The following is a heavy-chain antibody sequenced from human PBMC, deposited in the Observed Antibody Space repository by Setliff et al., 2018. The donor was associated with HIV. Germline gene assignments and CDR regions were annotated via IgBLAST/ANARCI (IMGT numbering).Heavy chain of an antibody. Sequence: KPSETLSLTCSVSGDSVSSSPYYWSWIRQPAGKGLEWIGRFDSTGSPDYNPSLKSRVTISIDTSKNHFSLKLSSVTAADTAVYFCAGDYAGSGRPFDYWGQGTQVTVSS. D-gene: IGHD2-15*01. CDR1: GDSVSSSPYY. V-gene: IGHV4-61*02. J-gene: IGHJ4*02. CDR2: FDSTGSP. CDR3: AGDYAGSGRPFDY.